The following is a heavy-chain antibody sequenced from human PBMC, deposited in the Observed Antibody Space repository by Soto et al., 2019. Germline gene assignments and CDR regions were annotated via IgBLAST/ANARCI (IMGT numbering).Heavy chain of an antibody. CDR1: GGSISSYY. J-gene: IGHJ5*02. D-gene: IGHD2-2*01. Sequence: PSETLSLTCTVSGGSISSYYWSWIRQPPGKGLEWIGYIYYSGSTNYNPSLKSRVTISVDTSKNQFSLKLSSVTAADTAVYYCARRYCSSTSCYRWFDPWGQGTLVTVSS. V-gene: IGHV4-59*01. CDR3: ARRYCSSTSCYRWFDP. CDR2: IYYSGST.